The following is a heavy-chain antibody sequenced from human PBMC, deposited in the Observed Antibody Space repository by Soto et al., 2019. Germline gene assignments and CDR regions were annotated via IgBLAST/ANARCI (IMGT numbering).Heavy chain of an antibody. D-gene: IGHD3-10*01. Sequence: QIQLVQSGDEVAKPGASVKVSCKTYGYTFRNYGISWVRQAPRQGLEWLGWIGGLKGETSYAPSFQGRLSLTSDISTGTAYMELRGLKSDDTAVYYCAKEVRTNAEYDYWQYYMDAWGNGTSVTVST. CDR3: AKEVRTNAEYDYWQYYMDA. J-gene: IGHJ6*04. V-gene: IGHV1-18*01. CDR2: IGGLKGET. CDR1: GYTFRNYG.